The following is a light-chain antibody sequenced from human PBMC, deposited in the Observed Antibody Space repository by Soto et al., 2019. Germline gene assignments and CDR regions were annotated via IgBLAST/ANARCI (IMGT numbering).Light chain of an antibody. CDR2: GAS. Sequence: EIVLTQSPGNLSLSPGERATLSCRASQSVSSGYLAWYQQKPGQAPRLLIYGASSRATGIPDRFSGSGSGTDFTLTISSLESEDFAGYCCQQEITFGQGTRLEIK. J-gene: IGKJ5*01. CDR1: QSVSSGY. V-gene: IGKV3-20*01. CDR3: QQEIT.